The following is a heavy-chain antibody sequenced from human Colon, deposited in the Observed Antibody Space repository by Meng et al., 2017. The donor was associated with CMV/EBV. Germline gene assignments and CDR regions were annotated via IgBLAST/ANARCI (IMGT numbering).Heavy chain of an antibody. Sequence: GESLKISCAASGFTFSTYWMHWVRPAPGKGLVWVSRISSVGSSTTYAESVKGRFTNSRDNAKNTLYLQMNSLRGEDTAVYYCARYWGSGRSNWGQGTLVTVSS. CDR3: ARYWGSGRSN. CDR2: ISSVGSST. V-gene: IGHV3-74*01. CDR1: GFTFSTYW. D-gene: IGHD2-21*01. J-gene: IGHJ4*02.